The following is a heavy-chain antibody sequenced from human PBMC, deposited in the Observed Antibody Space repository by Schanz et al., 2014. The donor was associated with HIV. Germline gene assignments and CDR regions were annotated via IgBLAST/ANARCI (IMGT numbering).Heavy chain of an antibody. V-gene: IGHV3-7*01. CDR3: ARDLLGGSDGYYYYYGMDV. CDR2: IKQDGSEK. D-gene: IGHD1-26*01. J-gene: IGHJ6*02. Sequence: EVQLVESGGGVVQPGRSLRLSCAASGFTFSSDGMHWVRQAPGKGLEWVANIKQDGSEKYYVDSVKGRFTISRDNAKNSLHLQMNSLRAEDTAVYYCARDLLGGSDGYYYYYGMDVWGQGTTVTVSS. CDR1: GFTFSSDG.